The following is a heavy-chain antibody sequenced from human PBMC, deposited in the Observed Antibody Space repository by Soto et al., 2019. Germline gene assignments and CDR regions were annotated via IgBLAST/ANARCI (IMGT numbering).Heavy chain of an antibody. CDR3: ARDRMVAATLHWFDP. V-gene: IGHV4-59*01. D-gene: IGHD2-15*01. J-gene: IGHJ5*02. CDR2: IYYSGST. Sequence: PSETLSLTCTVSGGSISSYYWSWTRQPPGKGLEWIGYIYYSGSTNYNPSLKSRVTISVDTSKNQFSLKLSSVTAADTAVYYCARDRMVAATLHWFDPWGQGTLVTVSS. CDR1: GGSISSYY.